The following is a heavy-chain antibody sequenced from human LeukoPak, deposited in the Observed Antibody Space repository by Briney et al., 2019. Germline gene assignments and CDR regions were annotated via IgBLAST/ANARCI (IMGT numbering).Heavy chain of an antibody. Sequence: ASVTVSCKASEYTFTKYYIHWVRQAPGQGLEWMGWINPNSGGTNYAQKFQGRVTMTRDTSISTAYMQLSRLRSDDAAVYYCARDDKAMAPTFDYWGQGTLVTVSS. CDR2: INPNSGGT. CDR1: EYTFTKYY. V-gene: IGHV1-2*02. D-gene: IGHD5-18*01. CDR3: ARDDKAMAPTFDY. J-gene: IGHJ4*02.